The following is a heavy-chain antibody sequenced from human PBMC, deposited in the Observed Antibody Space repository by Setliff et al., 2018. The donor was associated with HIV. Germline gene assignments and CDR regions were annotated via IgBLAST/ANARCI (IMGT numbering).Heavy chain of an antibody. CDR1: GVSISNYY. V-gene: IGHV4-59*01. CDR3: ATYAGNGGGKGY. J-gene: IGHJ4*02. CDR2: IYNSGYS. Sequence: PSETLSLTCEVSGVSISNYYWSWIRQPPGKGLEWIGYIYNSGYSNSKPSLKSRVTISLDTSKNHFSLKLSSVTAADTAVYYCATYAGNGGGKGYWGQGTLVTVSS. D-gene: IGHD2-21*01.